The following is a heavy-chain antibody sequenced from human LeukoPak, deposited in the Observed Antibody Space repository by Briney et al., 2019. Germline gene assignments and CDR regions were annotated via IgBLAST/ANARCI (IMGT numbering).Heavy chain of an antibody. J-gene: IGHJ4*02. CDR2: TSGDEDST. CDR1: GLTFKNFA. Sequence: GGSLRLSCAASGLTFKNFAMSWVRQAPGKGLEWLAVTSGDEDSTHYAGSVRGHFVISTDNSKNTSFLHMNSLRAEDTAVYYCTIDLMTGFSSGWHFGYWGQGALVTVSS. CDR3: TIDLMTGFSSGWHFGY. V-gene: IGHV3-23*01. D-gene: IGHD6-19*01.